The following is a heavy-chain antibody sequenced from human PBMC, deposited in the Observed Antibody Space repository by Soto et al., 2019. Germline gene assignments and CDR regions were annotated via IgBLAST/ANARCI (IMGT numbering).Heavy chain of an antibody. V-gene: IGHV4-34*01. J-gene: IGHJ4*02. CDR3: ARGGVAARLQN. CDR1: GLSFSDYF. D-gene: IGHD6-6*01. Sequence: SETPSLTCDFYGLSFSDYFWSWIRQSPGKGLEWIGEINQNGITIYNPSLKSRVTLSLDTSKRQFSLKLSSVAAADTALYYCARGGVAARLQNWGQGAQVTVSS. CDR2: INQNGIT.